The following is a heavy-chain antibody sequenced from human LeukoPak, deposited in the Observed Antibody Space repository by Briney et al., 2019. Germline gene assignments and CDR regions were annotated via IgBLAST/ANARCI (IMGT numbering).Heavy chain of an antibody. V-gene: IGHV1-69*06. D-gene: IGHD2-15*01. Sequence: GSSVKVSCKASGGTFSSYAISWVRQAPGQGLEWMGGTIPIFGTANYAQKFQGRVTITADKSTSTAYMELSSLRSEDTAVYYCARGVVAATHYYYYGMDVWGKGTTVTVSS. CDR3: ARGVVAATHYYYYGMDV. CDR2: TIPIFGTA. CDR1: GGTFSSYA. J-gene: IGHJ6*04.